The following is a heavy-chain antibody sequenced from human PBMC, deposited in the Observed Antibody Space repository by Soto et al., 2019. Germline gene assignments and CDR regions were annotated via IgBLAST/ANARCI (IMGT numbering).Heavy chain of an antibody. Sequence: QVQLVQSGAEVKKPGASVKVSCKAYGYTFTSYYMHWVRQAPGQGLEWIGIINPSGGSTSYAQKFQGRVTMTRDTSTSTVYMELSSLRSEDTAVYYCARGGSTQNSYYYYGMDVWGQGTTVTVSS. CDR1: GYTFTSYY. D-gene: IGHD1-7*01. CDR2: INPSGGST. CDR3: ARGGSTQNSYYYYGMDV. V-gene: IGHV1-46*01. J-gene: IGHJ6*02.